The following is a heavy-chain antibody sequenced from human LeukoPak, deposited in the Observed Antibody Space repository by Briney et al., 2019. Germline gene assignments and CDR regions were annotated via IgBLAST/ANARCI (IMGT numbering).Heavy chain of an antibody. J-gene: IGHJ3*02. V-gene: IGHV3-7*03. CDR2: IKQDGSEK. Sequence: QSGGSLRLSCAASGFTFSSYWMSWVRQAPGKGLEWVANIKQDGSEKYYVDSVKGRFTISRDNAKNSPYLQMNSLRAEDTAVYYCARASSSGWSDAFDIWGQGTMVTVSS. CDR1: GFTFSSYW. CDR3: ARASSSGWSDAFDI. D-gene: IGHD6-19*01.